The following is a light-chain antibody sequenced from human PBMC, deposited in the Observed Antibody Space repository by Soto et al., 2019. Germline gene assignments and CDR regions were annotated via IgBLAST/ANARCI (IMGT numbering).Light chain of an antibody. CDR2: DVS. V-gene: IGLV2-14*03. J-gene: IGLJ1*01. CDR1: SSDVGGYNY. Sequence: QSVLTQPASVSGSPGQSITISCTGTSSDVGGYNYVSWYQQHPGKAPKLLINDVSNRPSGISDRFSGSKSGNTASLTISGLQAEDEADYYCSSYTSSTTKVFGTGTKLTV. CDR3: SSYTSSTTKV.